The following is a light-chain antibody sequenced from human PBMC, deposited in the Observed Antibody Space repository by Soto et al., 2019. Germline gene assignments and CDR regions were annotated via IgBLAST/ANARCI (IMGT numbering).Light chain of an antibody. CDR2: GAS. CDR1: QRVRSCY. Sequence: EIVLTQSPGTLSLSPGDRATISCRASQRVRSCYLACYQQKLDQAPRLLIYGASNSSTGLPDRCRGSGSGTDFTPTISNLESQEWAVYYCQQYVSSPMTFGQGTNEEIK. CDR3: QQYVSSPMT. V-gene: IGKV3-20*01. J-gene: IGKJ1*01.